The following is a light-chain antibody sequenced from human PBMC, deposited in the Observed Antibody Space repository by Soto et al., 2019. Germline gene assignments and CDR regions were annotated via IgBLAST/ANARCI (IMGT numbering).Light chain of an antibody. CDR3: QQSYSPLRT. CDR1: QTISTY. Sequence: DIQMAQSPSSLSASVGDRVTITCRASQTISTYLNWYQQKPGKAPKLLIYTASTLQRGVPSRFSGSGSGTDFTLTISSLQPEDFATYYCQQSYSPLRTFGQGTKVEI. J-gene: IGKJ1*01. CDR2: TAS. V-gene: IGKV1-39*01.